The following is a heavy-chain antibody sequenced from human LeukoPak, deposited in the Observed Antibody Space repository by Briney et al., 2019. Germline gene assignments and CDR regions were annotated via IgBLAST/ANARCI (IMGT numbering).Heavy chain of an antibody. D-gene: IGHD5-12*01. CDR3: ARGGRGYSGRYYFYYYMDV. J-gene: IGHJ6*03. Sequence: ASVKVSCKASGYTFTGYYVHWVRQAPGQGLEWMGWINPNSGDTNYAQKFQGRVTMTRDTSISTAYMELSRLRSDDTAVYDCARGGRGYSGRYYFYYYMDVWGKGTTVTVSS. CDR2: INPNSGDT. CDR1: GYTFTGYY. V-gene: IGHV1-2*02.